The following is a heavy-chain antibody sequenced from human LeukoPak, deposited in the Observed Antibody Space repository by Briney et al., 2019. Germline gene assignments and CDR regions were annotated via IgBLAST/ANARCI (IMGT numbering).Heavy chain of an antibody. D-gene: IGHD6-13*01. V-gene: IGHV3-74*01. CDR3: SRGTSAGGPISPFDF. J-gene: IGHJ4*02. CDR2: IQGDGSNT. Sequence: PGGSLRLSCVASGFTFSKNWIHWVSQAPGKGLVWVSRIQGDGSNTNYADSVKGRFSISRDNAKNTVYLQMTSLWAEDTGIYYCSRGTSAGGPISPFDFWGQGTVVTVSS. CDR1: GFTFSKNW.